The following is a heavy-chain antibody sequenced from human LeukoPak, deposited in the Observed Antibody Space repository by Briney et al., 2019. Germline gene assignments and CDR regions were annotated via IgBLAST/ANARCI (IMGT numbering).Heavy chain of an antibody. V-gene: IGHV1-46*01. D-gene: IGHD1-26*01. CDR3: ARESHIVGATGDNWFDP. CDR2: INPTDGST. Sequence: SDPVSHKPSGYTFTNYYMHWLRQAPGQALEWMEIINPTDGSTHYPPMPQGRVTMTRNMSTSTVYMELSSLRSEDTDGCYCARESHIVGATGDNWFDPWGQGTLDTV. J-gene: IGHJ5*02. CDR1: GYTFTNYY.